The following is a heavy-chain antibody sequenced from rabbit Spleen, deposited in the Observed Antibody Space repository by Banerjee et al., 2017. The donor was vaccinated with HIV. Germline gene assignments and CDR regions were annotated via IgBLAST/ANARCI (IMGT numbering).Heavy chain of an antibody. J-gene: IGHJ4*01. CDR2: IHGGSNGNT. CDR1: GISFSAGYY. D-gene: IGHD4-2*01. V-gene: IGHV1S45*01. CDR3: ARDAAGREDFNL. Sequence: QEQLVESGGGLVKPEGSLKLSCTASGISFSAGYYMCWVRQAPGKGLEWIACIHGGSNGNTYYASWAKGRFTISKTSSTTVTLQMTSLTAADTATYFCARDAAGREDFNLWGPGTLVTVS.